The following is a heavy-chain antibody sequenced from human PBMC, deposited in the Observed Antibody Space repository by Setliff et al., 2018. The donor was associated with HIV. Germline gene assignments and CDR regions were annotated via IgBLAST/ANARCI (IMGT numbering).Heavy chain of an antibody. CDR1: GGSISINSYY. CDR2: GYHTGST. CDR3: ARYGDGYNSGDALVY. J-gene: IGHJ4*02. Sequence: PSETLSLTCTVSGGSISINSYYWGWIRQPPGKGLEWIGSGYHTGSTAYNPSLKSRVTISLDTSKNQFSLQLNSMTAADTAVYYCARYGDGYNSGDALVYWGQGTLVTVSS. D-gene: IGHD5-12*01. V-gene: IGHV4-39*07.